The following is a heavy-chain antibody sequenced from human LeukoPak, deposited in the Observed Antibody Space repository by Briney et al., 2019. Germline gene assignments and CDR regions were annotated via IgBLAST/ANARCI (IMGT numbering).Heavy chain of an antibody. D-gene: IGHD3-10*01. CDR3: ARDISSAYGWFDP. J-gene: IGHJ5*02. V-gene: IGHV3-66*01. CDR2: IYSGGTT. CDR1: GFTFSSYA. Sequence: AGGSLRLSCAASGFTFSSYAMSWVRQAPGKGLEWVSTIYSGGTTNYADSVKGRFTISRDKSNNTLYLQMNSLRAEDTAVYYCARDISSAYGWFDPWGQGTLVTVSS.